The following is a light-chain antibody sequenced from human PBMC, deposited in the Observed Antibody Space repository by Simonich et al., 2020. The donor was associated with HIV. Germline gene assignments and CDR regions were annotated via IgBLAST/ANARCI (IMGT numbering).Light chain of an antibody. CDR1: SMYVGRYSL. Sequence: QSALTQPASXXXSPGQXXXISXXRTSMYVGRYSLVSWYQKHPGKAPKLMIYEGNKXPSXXSIRFXGSXXXNXXXLTISGXXXEDEADYYCCSYAGSSTWVFGGGTKLTVL. CDR2: EGN. CDR3: CSYAGSSTWV. J-gene: IGLJ3*02. V-gene: IGLV2-23*01.